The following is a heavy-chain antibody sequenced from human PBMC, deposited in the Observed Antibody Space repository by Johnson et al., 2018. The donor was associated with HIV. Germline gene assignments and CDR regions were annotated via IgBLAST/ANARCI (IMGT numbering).Heavy chain of an antibody. J-gene: IGHJ3*01. CDR2: ISYDGSEK. D-gene: IGHD3-16*01. CDR1: GFTFSSYA. Sequence: QVQLVESGGGVVQPGRSLRLSCAASGFTFSSYAMHWVRQAPGKGLEWVAVISYDGSEKYYADSVKGRFTISRDSSKNTLYLQVNSLRAEDTAVYYCARGSRYTHDNDDVYLLHAFDFWGQGTMVTVSS. V-gene: IGHV3-30*04. CDR3: ARGSRYTHDNDDVYLLHAFDF.